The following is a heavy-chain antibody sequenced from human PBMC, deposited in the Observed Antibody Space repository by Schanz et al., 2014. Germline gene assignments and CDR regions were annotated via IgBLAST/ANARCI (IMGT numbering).Heavy chain of an antibody. CDR3: ARGPSQGYSYGHNIGAYYYGMDV. D-gene: IGHD5-18*01. J-gene: IGHJ6*02. V-gene: IGHV1-69*09. Sequence: VQLVQSGAEVKKPGASVKVSCKASGYTFTSHGISWVRQAPGQGLEWMGRIISILGIPNYAQKFQGRVTFTADKSTSTASMELSSLRSEDTAVYYCARGPSQGYSYGHNIGAYYYGMDVWGQGTTVTVSS. CDR2: IISILGIP. CDR1: GYTFTSHG.